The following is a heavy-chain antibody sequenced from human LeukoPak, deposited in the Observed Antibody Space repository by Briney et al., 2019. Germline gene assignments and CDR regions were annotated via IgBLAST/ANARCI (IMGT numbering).Heavy chain of an antibody. CDR1: GYTFTGYY. Sequence: ASVKVSCKASGYTFTGYYMHWVRQAPGQGLEWMGWINPNSGGTNYAQKFQGRVTMTRDTSISTAYMELSRLRSDDTAVYYCARMSIAARPYDYWGQGTLVTVSS. CDR2: INPNSGGT. J-gene: IGHJ4*02. V-gene: IGHV1-2*02. D-gene: IGHD6-6*01. CDR3: ARMSIAARPYDY.